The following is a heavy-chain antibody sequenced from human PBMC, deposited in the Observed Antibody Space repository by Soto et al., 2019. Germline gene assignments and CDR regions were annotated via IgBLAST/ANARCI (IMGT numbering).Heavy chain of an antibody. J-gene: IGHJ2*01. CDR2: ISGSGGST. CDR3: AKLRLLRWFFDL. D-gene: IGHD2-15*01. CDR1: GFTFSIFA. Sequence: EVQLLESGGGLVQPGGSLRLSCTASGFTFSIFAMSWVRQAPGKGLEWVSAISGSGGSTYYADSVKGRFTLSRDNSKNTRYLQMNSLRADDAAICYCAKLRLLRWFFDLWGRGTLVTVSS. V-gene: IGHV3-23*01.